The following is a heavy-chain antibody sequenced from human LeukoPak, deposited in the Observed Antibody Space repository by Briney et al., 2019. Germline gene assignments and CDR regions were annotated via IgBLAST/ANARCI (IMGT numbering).Heavy chain of an antibody. Sequence: GGSLRLSCAASGFTFSNSWMHWVRQAPEKGLVWVSRINSDGSTTNYADSVKGRFTISRDNAKNTLYLQMNSLRAEDTAVYYCVRLLDVDYWGQGTLVTVSS. J-gene: IGHJ4*02. CDR2: INSDGSTT. V-gene: IGHV3-74*01. CDR3: VRLLDVDY. CDR1: GFTFSNSW. D-gene: IGHD3-3*01.